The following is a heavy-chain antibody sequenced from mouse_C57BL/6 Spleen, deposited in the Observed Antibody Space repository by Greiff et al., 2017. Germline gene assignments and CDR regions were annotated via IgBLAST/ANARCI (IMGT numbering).Heavy chain of an antibody. CDR3: ARWNNDFGY. J-gene: IGHJ2*01. D-gene: IGHD1-3*01. CDR1: GYTFTSYW. Sequence: VQLQQPGTELVMPGASVKLSCKASGYTFTSYWMHWVKQRPGQGLEWIGEIDPTNGYTNYNQKFKGKSTLTVDKSSSTAYMQLSSLTSEDSAVXYCARWNNDFGYWGQGTTLTVSS. CDR2: IDPTNGYT. V-gene: IGHV1-69*01.